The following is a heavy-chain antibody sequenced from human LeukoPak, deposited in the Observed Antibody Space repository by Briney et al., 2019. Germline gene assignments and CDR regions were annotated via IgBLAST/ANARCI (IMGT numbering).Heavy chain of an antibody. V-gene: IGHV1-18*01. CDR2: ISAYNGNT. D-gene: IGHD3-3*01. CDR3: ASVLSERRTPYYDFWSGYYEYNWFDP. Sequence: GASVKVSCQASGYTFTSYVISWVRQAPGQGREWMGWISAYNGNTKCAQKLQGRVTMTTDTSTSTAYMELRSLRSDDTAVYYCASVLSERRTPYYDFWSGYYEYNWFDPWGQGTLVTVSS. CDR1: GYTFTSYV. J-gene: IGHJ5*02.